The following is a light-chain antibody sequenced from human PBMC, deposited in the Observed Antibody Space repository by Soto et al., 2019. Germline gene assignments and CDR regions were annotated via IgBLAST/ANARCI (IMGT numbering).Light chain of an antibody. V-gene: IGKV1-12*01. Sequence: DIQMTQSPSSVSASVGDRVTITCRASQGIGSWLGWYQQKPGKAPKLLIYGASNLESGIPSRFSGSGSGTDFNLTISSLQPEDFAAYYCQQANSFPWTFGPGTKVEIK. J-gene: IGKJ1*01. CDR3: QQANSFPWT. CDR2: GAS. CDR1: QGIGSW.